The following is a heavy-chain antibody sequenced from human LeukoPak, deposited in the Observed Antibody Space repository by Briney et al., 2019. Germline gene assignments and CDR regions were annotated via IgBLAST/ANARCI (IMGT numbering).Heavy chain of an antibody. CDR2: IYYSGST. J-gene: IGHJ4*02. CDR1: GGSISSGGYY. CDR3: ARVGAADYDSSGYYYFDY. Sequence: SETLSLTCTVSGGSISSGGYYWSWIRQHPGKGLEWIGYIYYSGSTYYNPSLKSQVTISVDTSKNQFSLKLSSVTAADTAVYYCARVGAADYDSSGYYYFDYWGQGTLVTVSS. D-gene: IGHD3-22*01. V-gene: IGHV4-31*01.